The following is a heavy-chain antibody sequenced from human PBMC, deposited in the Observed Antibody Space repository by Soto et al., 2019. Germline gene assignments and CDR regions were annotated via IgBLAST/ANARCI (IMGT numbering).Heavy chain of an antibody. CDR1: AFTFSSYA. D-gene: IGHD6-19*01. V-gene: IGHV3-23*01. J-gene: IGHJ3*02. CDR3: AKDYSSGWKSDAFDI. Sequence: GGSLRLSCAASAFTFSSYAMSWVRQAPGRGLECVSIVSGSGGSTYYADSVKGRFTISRDNSKNTLYLQMNSLRAEDTAVYYCAKDYSSGWKSDAFDIWGQGTMVTVSS. CDR2: VSGSGGST.